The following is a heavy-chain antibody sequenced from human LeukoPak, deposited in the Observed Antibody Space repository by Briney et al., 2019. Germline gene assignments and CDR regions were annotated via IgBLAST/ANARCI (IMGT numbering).Heavy chain of an antibody. J-gene: IGHJ4*02. V-gene: IGHV4-39*01. CDR3: ARLFEGYYFDY. CDR2: IYYSGST. CDR1: GGSISSSSYY. Sequence: SETLSLTCTVSGGSISSSSYYWGWIRQPPGKGLEWIGSIYYSGSTYYNPSLKSRVTISVDTSKNQFSLKLSSVTAADTAVYYCARLFEGYYFDYWGQGTLVTVPS.